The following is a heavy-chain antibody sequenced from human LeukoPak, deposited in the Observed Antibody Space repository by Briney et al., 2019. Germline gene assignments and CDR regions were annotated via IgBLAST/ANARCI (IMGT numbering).Heavy chain of an antibody. CDR3: ARARDSYYYMDV. Sequence: GGSLRLSCAASGFTFSSYAMSWVRQAPGKGLEWVSAISGSGGSTYYADSVKGRFTISRDNSKNTLYLQMNSLRAEDTAVYYCARARDSYYYMDVWGKGTTVTISS. CDR2: ISGSGGST. V-gene: IGHV3-23*01. J-gene: IGHJ6*03. D-gene: IGHD5-24*01. CDR1: GFTFSSYA.